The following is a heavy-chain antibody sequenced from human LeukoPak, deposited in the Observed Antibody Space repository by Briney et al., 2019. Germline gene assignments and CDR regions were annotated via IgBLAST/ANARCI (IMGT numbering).Heavy chain of an antibody. CDR1: GFTFSSYA. J-gene: IGHJ5*02. CDR2: ISGSGGST. CDR3: AKDGDCSGGSCYSIRWFDP. D-gene: IGHD2-15*01. Sequence: GGSLRLSCAASGFTFSSYAMSWVRQAPGKGLEWVSAISGSGGSTYYADSVKGRFTISRDNSKNTLYLQMNSLRAEDTAVYYCAKDGDCSGGSCYSIRWFDPWGQGTLVTVSS. V-gene: IGHV3-23*01.